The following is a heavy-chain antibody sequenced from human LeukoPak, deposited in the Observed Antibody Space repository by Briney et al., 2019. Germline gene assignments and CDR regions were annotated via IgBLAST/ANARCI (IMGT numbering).Heavy chain of an antibody. CDR3: ATSQEYSSGWFPDY. Sequence: ASVKVSCKVSGYTLTELSMHWVRQAPGKGLEWMGGFDPEDGETIYAQKFQGRVTMTEDTSTDTAYMELSSLRSEDTAVYYCATSQEYSSGWFPDYWGXXTLVTXSS. V-gene: IGHV1-24*01. J-gene: IGHJ4*01. CDR2: FDPEDGET. CDR1: GYTLTELS. D-gene: IGHD6-19*01.